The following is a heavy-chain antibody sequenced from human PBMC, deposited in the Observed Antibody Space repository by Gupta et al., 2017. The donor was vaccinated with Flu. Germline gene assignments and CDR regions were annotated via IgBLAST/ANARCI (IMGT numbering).Heavy chain of an antibody. D-gene: IGHD2-21*02. CDR2: ISSSGSTI. CDR1: GFTFSSYE. V-gene: IGHV3-48*03. J-gene: IGHJ6*02. CDR3: ARGLDCGGDCPQLYYYGMDV. Sequence: LSCAASGFTFSSYEMNWVRQAPGKGLEWVSYISSSGSTIYYADSVKGRFTISRDNAKNSLYLQMNSLRAEDTAVYYCARGLDCGGDCPQLYYYGMDVWGQGTTVTVSS.